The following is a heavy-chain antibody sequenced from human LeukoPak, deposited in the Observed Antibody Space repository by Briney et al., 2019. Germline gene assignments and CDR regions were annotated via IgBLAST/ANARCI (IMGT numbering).Heavy chain of an antibody. Sequence: GGSLRLSCASSTFTVSSNYMSWVRQAPGKGLEWVSIIYSVGNTYYADSVKGRFTISRDNSKNTLYLQMNSLRAEDTAVYYCAKRHETYGMDVWGQGTTVTVSS. CDR3: AKRHETYGMDV. CDR2: IYSVGNT. V-gene: IGHV3-66*04. CDR1: TFTVSSNY. J-gene: IGHJ6*02.